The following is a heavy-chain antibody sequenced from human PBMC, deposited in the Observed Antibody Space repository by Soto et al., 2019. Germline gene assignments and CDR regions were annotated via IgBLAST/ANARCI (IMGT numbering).Heavy chain of an antibody. V-gene: IGHV1-69*13. CDR3: ASEYCSSTSCDLNYYGMDV. D-gene: IGHD2-2*01. CDR1: GGTFSSYA. J-gene: IGHJ6*02. CDR2: IIPIFGTA. Sequence: SVKVSCKASGGTFSSYAISWVRQAPGQGLEWMGGIIPIFGTANYAQKFQGRVTITADESMSTAYMELSSLRSEDTAVYYCASEYCSSTSCDLNYYGMDVWGQGTTVTVSS.